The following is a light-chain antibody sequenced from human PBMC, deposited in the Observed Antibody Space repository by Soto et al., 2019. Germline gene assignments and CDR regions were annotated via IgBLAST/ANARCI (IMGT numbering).Light chain of an antibody. CDR1: QSISGTF. CDR2: GAT. J-gene: IGKJ1*01. V-gene: IGKV3-20*01. Sequence: EIVLTQSPGTLSLSPGERATLSCRASQSISGTFLAWYQHKPGQAPRVLIYGATRKATGIPDRCSGSGSGTDSTLTISRLDPEDFALYYCNQYDSGWTFGQGTKVEMK. CDR3: NQYDSGWT.